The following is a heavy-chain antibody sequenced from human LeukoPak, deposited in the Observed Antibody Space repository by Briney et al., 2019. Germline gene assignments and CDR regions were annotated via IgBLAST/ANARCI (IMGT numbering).Heavy chain of an antibody. D-gene: IGHD3-3*01. V-gene: IGHV3-30*18. CDR2: ISYDGSNK. CDR1: GFTFSSYG. Sequence: GGSLRLSCAASGFTFSSYGMHWVRQAPGKGLEWVAVISYDGSNKYYADSVKGRFTISRDNSKNTLYLQMNSLRAEDTAIYYCAKFPKSENCFDYWGQGTLITVSS. CDR3: AKFPKSENCFDY. J-gene: IGHJ4*02.